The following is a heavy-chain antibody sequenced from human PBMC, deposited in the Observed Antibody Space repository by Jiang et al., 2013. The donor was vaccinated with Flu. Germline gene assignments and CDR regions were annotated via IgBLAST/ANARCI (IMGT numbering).Heavy chain of an antibody. CDR3: ARMSIGEYSSSWYILDY. J-gene: IGHJ4*02. CDR1: GFSLSNARMG. Sequence: KPTQTLTLTCTVSGFSLSNARMGVSWIRQPPGKALEWLAHIFSNDEKSYSTSLKSRLTISKDTSKSQVVLTMTNMDPVDTATYYCARMSIGEYSSSWYILDYWGQGTLVTVSS. V-gene: IGHV2-26*01. CDR2: IFSNDEK. D-gene: IGHD6-13*01.